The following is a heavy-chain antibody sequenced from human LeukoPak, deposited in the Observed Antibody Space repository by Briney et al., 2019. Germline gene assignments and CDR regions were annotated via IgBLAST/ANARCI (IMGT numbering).Heavy chain of an antibody. D-gene: IGHD3-10*01. Sequence: GGSLRLSCAASGFTFSSYGMSWVRQAPGKGLEWVSAISGSGGSTYYAGSVKGRFTISRDNSKNTLYLQMNSLRAEDTAVYYCAKDGIRGSGSHYFDYWGQGTLVTVSS. J-gene: IGHJ4*02. CDR2: ISGSGGST. CDR3: AKDGIRGSGSHYFDY. CDR1: GFTFSSYG. V-gene: IGHV3-23*01.